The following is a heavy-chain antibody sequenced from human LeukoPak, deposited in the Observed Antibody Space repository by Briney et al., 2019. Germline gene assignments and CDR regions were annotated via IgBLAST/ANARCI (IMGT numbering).Heavy chain of an antibody. J-gene: IGHJ6*03. CDR2: IYYSGST. CDR3: ARHGGYDAPDHWGNYYYYYYYMDV. D-gene: IGHD5-12*01. Sequence: SETLSLTCTVSGGSISSSSYYWGWIRQPPGKGLEWIGSIYYSGSTYYNPSLKSRVAISVDTSKNQFSLKLSSVTAADTAVYYCARHGGYDAPDHWGNYYYYYYYMDVWGKGTTVTISS. V-gene: IGHV4-39*01. CDR1: GGSISSSSYY.